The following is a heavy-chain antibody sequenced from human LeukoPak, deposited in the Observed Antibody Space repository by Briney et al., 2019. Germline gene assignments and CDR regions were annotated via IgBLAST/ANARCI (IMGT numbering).Heavy chain of an antibody. V-gene: IGHV3-48*01. Sequence: GGSLRLSCAASGFNLSTYSMNWVRQAPGKGLEWISHISSSSSTIYYADSVKGRFSISRDNAKNTLYLQMNSLRAEDTAVYYCAKTGNPATGDYWGQGTLVTVSS. D-gene: IGHD1-1*01. CDR1: GFNLSTYS. J-gene: IGHJ4*02. CDR2: ISSSSSTI. CDR3: AKTGNPATGDY.